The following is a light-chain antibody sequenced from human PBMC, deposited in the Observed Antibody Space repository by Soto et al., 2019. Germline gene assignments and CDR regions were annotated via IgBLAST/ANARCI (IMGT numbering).Light chain of an antibody. V-gene: IGKV3D-15*01. CDR1: ESVSSN. CDR2: GAS. J-gene: IGKJ4*01. Sequence: EVVMTQSPGTLSVSPGERVTLSCGASESVSSNLAWYQQTPGQAPRLLIYGASTRATGVPDRFSGSGSGTYFTLTINSLQSEDSAVYFCQQRSNWPLTFGGGTKVDIK. CDR3: QQRSNWPLT.